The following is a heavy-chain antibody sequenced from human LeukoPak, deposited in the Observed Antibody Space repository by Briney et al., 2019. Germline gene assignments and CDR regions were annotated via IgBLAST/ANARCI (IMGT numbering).Heavy chain of an antibody. V-gene: IGHV4-59*08. J-gene: IGHJ6*02. CDR1: GGSISSYY. CDR2: IYYSGST. Sequence: SETLSLTCTVSGGSISSYYWSWIRQPPGKGLEWIGYIYYSGSTNYNPSLKSRVTISVDTSKNQFSLKLSSVTAADPAGYYCGRHEAFYYYDGMDVWGQGTTVTVSS. CDR3: GRHEAFYYYDGMDV.